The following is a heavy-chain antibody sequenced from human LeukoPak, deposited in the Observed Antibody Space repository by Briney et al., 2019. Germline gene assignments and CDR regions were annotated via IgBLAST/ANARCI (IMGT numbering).Heavy chain of an antibody. CDR2: ISGSGGST. V-gene: IGHV3-23*01. D-gene: IGHD3-22*01. CDR1: GFTFSSYA. CDR3: AKDLIEYYYDSSGGYYFDY. J-gene: IGHJ4*02. Sequence: GGSLRLSCAASGFTFSSYAMSWVRKAPGKGLEWVSAISGSGGSTYYADSVKGRFTISRDNSKNTLYLQMNSLRAEDTAVYYCAKDLIEYYYDSSGGYYFDYWGQGTLVTVSS.